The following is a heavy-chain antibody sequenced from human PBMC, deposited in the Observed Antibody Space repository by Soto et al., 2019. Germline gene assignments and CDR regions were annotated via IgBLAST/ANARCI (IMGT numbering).Heavy chain of an antibody. CDR3: AKDYYYDSSGYYLTDY. CDR2: ISYDGSNK. V-gene: IGHV3-30*18. D-gene: IGHD3-22*01. J-gene: IGHJ4*02. CDR1: GFTFSSYG. Sequence: GSLRLSCAASGFTFSSYGMHWVRQAPGKGLEWVAVISYDGSNKYYADSVKGRFTISRDNSKNTLYLQMNSLRAEDTAVYYCAKDYYYDSSGYYLTDYWGQGTLVT.